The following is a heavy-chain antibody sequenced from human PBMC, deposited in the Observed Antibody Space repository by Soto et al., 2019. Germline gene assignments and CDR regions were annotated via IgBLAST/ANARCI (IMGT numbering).Heavy chain of an antibody. CDR2: ISSSSSYI. CDR1: GFTFSSYS. Sequence: PGGSLRLSCAASGFTFSSYSMNWVRQAPGKGLEWVSSISSSSSYIYYADSVKGRFTISRDNAKNSLYLQMNSLRAEDTAVYYCARDYITMIAYGMDVWGQGTTVTVSS. V-gene: IGHV3-21*01. D-gene: IGHD3-22*01. CDR3: ARDYITMIAYGMDV. J-gene: IGHJ6*02.